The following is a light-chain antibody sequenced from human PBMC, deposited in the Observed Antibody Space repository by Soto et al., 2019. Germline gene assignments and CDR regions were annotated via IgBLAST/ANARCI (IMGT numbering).Light chain of an antibody. Sequence: EIVLTQSPGTLSLSPGERATLSCRASQSVSSNKLAWYQQKPGQAPRLLIYGASGRATGIPDRFSGSGSGTDFTLTISSLEPEDFAVYYCQQRSNWPLTFGQGTRLEIK. V-gene: IGKV3D-20*02. CDR3: QQRSNWPLT. J-gene: IGKJ5*01. CDR2: GAS. CDR1: QSVSSNK.